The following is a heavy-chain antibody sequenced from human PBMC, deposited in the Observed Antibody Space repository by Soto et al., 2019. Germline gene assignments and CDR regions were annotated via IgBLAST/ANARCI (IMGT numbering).Heavy chain of an antibody. CDR2: ITAYNTNT. V-gene: IGHV1-18*01. J-gene: IGHJ4*02. CDR3: PRDTPPTDY. CDR1: GYTFTSYH. Sequence: QVQLVQSGAEVKKPGASVKVSCKTSGYTFTSYHISWVRQATGQGLEWMGGITAYNTNTNYAQKFQGRVTMTTDTLTGTAYMELRSLRSDDTAVYYCPRDTPPTDYWCQGTLVTVSS.